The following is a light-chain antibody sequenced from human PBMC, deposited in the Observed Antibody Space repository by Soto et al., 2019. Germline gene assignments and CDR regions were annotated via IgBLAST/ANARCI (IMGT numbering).Light chain of an antibody. Sequence: DIVLTQSPVSLPVTPGEPASISCRSSQSLLHSNGYNYLDWYLQKPGQSPQLLIYLGSNRASGVPDRFSGSGSGTDFTLKISRVEAEDVGVYYCMQAVQPWTFGQGTKVDI. J-gene: IGKJ1*01. CDR2: LGS. CDR1: QSLLHSNGYNY. V-gene: IGKV2-28*01. CDR3: MQAVQPWT.